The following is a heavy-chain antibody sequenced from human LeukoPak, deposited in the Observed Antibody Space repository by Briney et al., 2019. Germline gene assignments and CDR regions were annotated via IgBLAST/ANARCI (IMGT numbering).Heavy chain of an antibody. Sequence: ASVKVSCKASGYTFTTYDINWVRQATGQGLEWMGWMNPNNGNTGYAQKFQGRVTMTRSTSISTAYMELSSLTSEDTAVYYCARGWSSRGETYSTLDYWGQGTLVTVSS. CDR1: GYTFTTYD. CDR3: ARGWSSRGETYSTLDY. D-gene: IGHD2-15*01. J-gene: IGHJ4*02. V-gene: IGHV1-8*01. CDR2: MNPNNGNT.